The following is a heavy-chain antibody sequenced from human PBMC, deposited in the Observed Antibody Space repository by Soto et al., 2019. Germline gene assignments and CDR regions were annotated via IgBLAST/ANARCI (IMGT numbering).Heavy chain of an antibody. J-gene: IGHJ6*02. Sequence: HPGGSLRLSCAASGFTFSSYSMNWVRQAPGKGLEWVSGITTAGDTYYPGSVKGRFTISREKAKNSLYLQMNSLSAGDTAVYYCARELHGGSYGMDVWGQGTTVTVSS. CDR2: ITTAGDT. CDR1: GFTFSSYS. V-gene: IGHV3-13*01. CDR3: ARELHGGSYGMDV.